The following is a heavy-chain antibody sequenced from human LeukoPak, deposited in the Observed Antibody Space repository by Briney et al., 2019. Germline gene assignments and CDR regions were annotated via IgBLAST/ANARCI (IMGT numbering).Heavy chain of an antibody. Sequence: SETLSLTCAVSGGSTSSGGYSWSWIRQPPGKGLEWIGYIYHSGSTYYNPSLKSRVTISVDRSKNQFSLKLSSVTAADTAVYYCARSLNDAFDIWGQGTMVTVSS. CDR3: ARSLNDAFDI. D-gene: IGHD3-16*02. CDR2: IYHSGST. V-gene: IGHV4-30-2*01. CDR1: GGSTSSGGYS. J-gene: IGHJ3*02.